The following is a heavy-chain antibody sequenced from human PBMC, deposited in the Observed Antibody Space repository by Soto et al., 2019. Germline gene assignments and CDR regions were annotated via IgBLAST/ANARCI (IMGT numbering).Heavy chain of an antibody. CDR3: ARVPSCSYHYFDY. CDR2: IYSAGSA. J-gene: IGHJ4*02. CDR1: GFTVSTYY. Sequence: EVQLVESGGGLVQPGGSLRLSCAASGFTVSTYYMSWVRQAPGKGLEWVSVIYSAGSADFADSVKGRFTVSRDNSKNTLYLQMSSLSAEDTAVYYCARVPSCSYHYFDYWGQGTLVTVSS. D-gene: IGHD6-13*01. V-gene: IGHV3-66*01.